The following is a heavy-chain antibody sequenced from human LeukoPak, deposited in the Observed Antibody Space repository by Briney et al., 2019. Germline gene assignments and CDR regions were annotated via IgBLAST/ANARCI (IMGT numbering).Heavy chain of an antibody. D-gene: IGHD3-10*01. Sequence: ASVKVSCKASGYTFTSYAMHWVRQAPGQRLEWMGWINAGNGNTKYSQKFHGRVTITRDTSASTAYMELSSLRSEGTAVYYCARRFITMVRGVTGAFDYWGQGTLVTVSS. V-gene: IGHV1-3*01. CDR3: ARRFITMVRGVTGAFDY. J-gene: IGHJ4*02. CDR1: GYTFTSYA. CDR2: INAGNGNT.